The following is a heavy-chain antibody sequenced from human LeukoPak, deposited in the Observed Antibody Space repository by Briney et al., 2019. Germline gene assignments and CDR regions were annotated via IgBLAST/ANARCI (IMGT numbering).Heavy chain of an antibody. CDR3: ARELDLGYCSGGSCYPMWFDP. J-gene: IGHJ5*02. D-gene: IGHD2-15*01. Sequence: ASVKVSCKASGYTFTSYGINWVRQAPGQGLEWMGWISAYNGNTNYAQKLQGRVTMTTDTSTSTAYMELRSLRSDDTAVYYCARELDLGYCSGGSCYPMWFDPWGQGTLVTVSS. V-gene: IGHV1-18*01. CDR1: GYTFTSYG. CDR2: ISAYNGNT.